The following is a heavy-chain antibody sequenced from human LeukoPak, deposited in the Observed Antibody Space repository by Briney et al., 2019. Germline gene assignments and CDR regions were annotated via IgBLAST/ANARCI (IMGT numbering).Heavy chain of an antibody. CDR2: ISGSGGSA. D-gene: IGHD3-22*01. CDR3: AKDLPERHYYDSSNSRGIFDY. V-gene: IGHV3-23*01. CDR1: GFSFPNYD. Sequence: GGSLRLSCAGSGFSFPNYDMSWVRQAPGRGLEWVSVISGSGGSAYYADSVKGRFTISRDNSKNTLDLQMNSLRAEDTAVYYCAKDLPERHYYDSSNSRGIFDYWGQGILVTVSS. J-gene: IGHJ4*02.